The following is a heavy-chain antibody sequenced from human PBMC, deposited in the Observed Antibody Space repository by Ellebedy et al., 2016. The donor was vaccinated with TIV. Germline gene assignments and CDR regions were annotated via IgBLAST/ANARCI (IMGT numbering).Heavy chain of an antibody. J-gene: IGHJ5*02. CDR1: GFTFSDYY. D-gene: IGHD2-2*01. CDR3: ARDARFIDQQHNWFDP. CDR2: ISSSGSTI. V-gene: IGHV3-11*01. Sequence: GESLKISCAASGFTFSDYYMSWNRQAPGKGLEWVSYISSSGSTIYYADSVKGRFTISRDNAKNSLYLQMNSLRAEDTAVYYCARDARFIDQQHNWFDPWGQGTLVTVSS.